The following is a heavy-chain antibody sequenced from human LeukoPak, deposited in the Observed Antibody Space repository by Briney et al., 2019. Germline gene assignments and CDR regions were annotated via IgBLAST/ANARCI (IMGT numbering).Heavy chain of an antibody. CDR3: AKPISSGWYSFDY. V-gene: IGHV3-23*01. Sequence: GTLSLTCAVSGGSISSSNWWSWVRQPPGKGLEWVSAICGSGGSTYSADSVKGRFTISRDNSKNTLYLQINSLRAEDTAVYYCAKPISSGWYSFDYWGQGTLVTVS. CDR2: ICGSGGST. D-gene: IGHD6-19*01. CDR1: GGSISSSN. J-gene: IGHJ4*02.